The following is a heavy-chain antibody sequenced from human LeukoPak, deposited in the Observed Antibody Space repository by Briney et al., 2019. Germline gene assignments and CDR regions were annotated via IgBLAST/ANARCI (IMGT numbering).Heavy chain of an antibody. Sequence: SETLSLTCTVSGYSISSGGYSWSWIRQPPGKGLEWIGYIYYSGSTYYNPSLKSRVTISVDTSKNQFSLKLSSVTAADTAVYYCARDSANYDFWSGYQPPAPLDAFDIWGQGTMVTVSS. J-gene: IGHJ3*02. CDR2: IYYSGST. V-gene: IGHV4-30-4*07. CDR1: GYSISSGGYS. D-gene: IGHD3-3*01. CDR3: ARDSANYDFWSGYQPPAPLDAFDI.